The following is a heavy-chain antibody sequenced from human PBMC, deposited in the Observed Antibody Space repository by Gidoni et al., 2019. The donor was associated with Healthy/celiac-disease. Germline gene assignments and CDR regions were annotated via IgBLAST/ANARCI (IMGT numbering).Heavy chain of an antibody. CDR2: ISSSSSYI. Sequence: EVQLVESGGGLVKPGGSLRLSCASSGFTFSSYSTNWVRQAPGKGLEWVSSISSSSSYIYYADSVKGRFTISRDNAKNSLYLQMNSLRAEDTAVYYCARVGDYAYYFDYWGQGPLVTVSS. V-gene: IGHV3-21*01. D-gene: IGHD4-17*01. CDR3: ARVGDYAYYFDY. CDR1: GFTFSSYS. J-gene: IGHJ4*02.